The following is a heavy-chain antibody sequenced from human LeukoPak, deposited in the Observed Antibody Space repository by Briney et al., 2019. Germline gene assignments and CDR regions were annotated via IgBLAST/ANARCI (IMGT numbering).Heavy chain of an antibody. D-gene: IGHD1-1*01. CDR1: GSRFTSYW. V-gene: IGHV5-51*01. CDR3: ARLGGPTTGMDV. CDR2: IYPVVADI. J-gene: IGHJ6*02. Sequence: GEPLKIPCKGSGSRFTSYWIGWVRQMPGKGLEWMGIIYPVVADIRYSPSFQGQVTISADKSISTAYLQWSSLKAADTAMYYCARLGGPTTGMDVWGQGTTVTVSS.